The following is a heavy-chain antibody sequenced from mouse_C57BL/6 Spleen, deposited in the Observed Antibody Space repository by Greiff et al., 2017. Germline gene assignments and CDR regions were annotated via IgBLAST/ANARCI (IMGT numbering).Heavy chain of an antibody. V-gene: IGHV1-64*01. D-gene: IGHD1-1*01. Sequence: QVQLQQSGAELVRPGASVKLSCTASGFNIKDDYMHWVKQRPGQGLEWIGMIHPNSGSTNYNEKFKSKATLTVDKSSSTAYMQLSSLTSEDSAVYYCARDYGSSYGFAYWGQGTLVTVSA. CDR3: ARDYGSSYGFAY. CDR2: IHPNSGST. CDR1: GFNIKDDY. J-gene: IGHJ3*01.